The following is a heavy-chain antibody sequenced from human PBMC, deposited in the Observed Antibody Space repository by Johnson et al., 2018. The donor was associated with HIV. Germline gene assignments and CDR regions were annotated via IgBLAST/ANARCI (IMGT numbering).Heavy chain of an antibody. Sequence: MQLVESGGGLVKPGGSLRLSCAASGFTFTYAWMRWVRRAPGKGLEWVGRIKSRTDGGTTDYAAPLEGRLTISRDDSKSTLYLQMNSLKPEDTAVYYCTSEGAFYDAFDIWGQGTMVTVSS. D-gene: IGHD3-16*01. J-gene: IGHJ3*02. CDR1: GFTFTYAW. CDR3: TSEGAFYDAFDI. V-gene: IGHV3-15*01. CDR2: IKSRTDGGTT.